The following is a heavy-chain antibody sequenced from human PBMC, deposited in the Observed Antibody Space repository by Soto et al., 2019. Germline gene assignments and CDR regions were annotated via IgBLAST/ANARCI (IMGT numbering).Heavy chain of an antibody. Sequence: PGGSLRLSCAASGFTFSSYGMRWVRQAPGKGLEWVAAITCDGGNKYYADSVKGRFTISRDNSKNTLYLQMNSLRAEDTAVYYCAKGYLVVVVVTGPVDAFDYWGQGTLVTVSS. V-gene: IGHV3-30*18. J-gene: IGHJ4*02. CDR3: AKGYLVVVVVTGPVDAFDY. CDR1: GFTFSSYG. CDR2: ITCDGGNK. D-gene: IGHD2-21*01.